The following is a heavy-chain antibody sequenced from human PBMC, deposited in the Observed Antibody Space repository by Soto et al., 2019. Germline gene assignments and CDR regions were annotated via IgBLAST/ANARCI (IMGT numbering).Heavy chain of an antibody. V-gene: IGHV4-38-2*02. J-gene: IGHJ6*02. D-gene: IGHD3-10*01. CDR1: VYANSSGYY. CDR3: ARDSVRTYYYYGMDV. Sequence: SETLSHTSPLSVYANSSGYYCGWMRKPPVKGLEWIGSIYHSGSTYYNPSLKSRVTISVDPSKNQFSLKLSSVTAADTAVYYCARDSVRTYYYYGMDVWGQGTTVTVSS. CDR2: IYHSGST.